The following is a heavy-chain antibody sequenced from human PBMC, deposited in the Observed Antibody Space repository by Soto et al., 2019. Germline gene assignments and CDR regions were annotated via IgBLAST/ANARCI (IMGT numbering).Heavy chain of an antibody. CDR2: ISSSGSTI. J-gene: IGHJ6*01. CDR3: ARFSRAQGYYYGMDV. V-gene: IGHV3-48*03. CDR1: GFTFSSYE. Sequence: LRLSCAASGFTFSSYEMNWVRQAPGKGLEWVSYISSSGSTIYYADSVKGRFTISRDNAKNSLYLQMNSLRAEDTAVYYCARFSRAQGYYYGMDVWQQETTVTVSS.